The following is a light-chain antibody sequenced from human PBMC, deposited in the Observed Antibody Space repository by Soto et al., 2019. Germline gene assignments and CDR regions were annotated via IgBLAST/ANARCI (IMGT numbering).Light chain of an antibody. Sequence: EIVMTQSPATLSVSPGERATLSCRASQSVSSNLAWYQQKPGQAPRLLIDGASTRAPGIPARFIGSGSGTDFTLTISSLQSEDFAVYFCQQYNEWPPYTFGQGTKLEIK. J-gene: IGKJ2*01. CDR1: QSVSSN. CDR3: QQYNEWPPYT. V-gene: IGKV3-15*01. CDR2: GAS.